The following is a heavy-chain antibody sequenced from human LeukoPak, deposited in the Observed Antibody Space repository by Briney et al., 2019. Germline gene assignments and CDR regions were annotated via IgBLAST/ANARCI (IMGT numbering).Heavy chain of an antibody. CDR1: GFTLSRYA. CDR3: AKDVEAAISSGGYYFDY. D-gene: IGHD6-19*01. Sequence: GGSLRLSCAASGFTLSRYAMSWVRQAPGKGLEWVSGISGPDGSTHYADSVKGRFTGSRDSSKNTLYLQLNSLRAEDTATYYCAKDVEAAISSGGYYFDYWGRGTLVTVSS. V-gene: IGHV3-23*01. J-gene: IGHJ4*02. CDR2: ISGPDGST.